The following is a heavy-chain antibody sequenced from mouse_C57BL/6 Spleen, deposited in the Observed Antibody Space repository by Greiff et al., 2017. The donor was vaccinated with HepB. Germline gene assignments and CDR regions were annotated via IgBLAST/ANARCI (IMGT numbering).Heavy chain of an antibody. D-gene: IGHD1-1*01. CDR3: TITTVVASQYYYAMDY. CDR1: GFTFSHYW. Sequence: AGGSMKLSCVASGFTFSHYWMNWVRQSPEKGLEWVAQIRLKSDNYATHYAESVKGRFTIPRDDSKSSVYLQMNNLRAEDTGIYYCTITTVVASQYYYAMDYWGQGTSVTVSS. CDR2: IRLKSDNYAT. J-gene: IGHJ4*01. V-gene: IGHV6-3*01.